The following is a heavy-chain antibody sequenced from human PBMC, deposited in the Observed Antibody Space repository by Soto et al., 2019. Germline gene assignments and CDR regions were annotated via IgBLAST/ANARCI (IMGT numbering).Heavy chain of an antibody. CDR3: ARDDPRKNYDFWSGHYTPDAFDI. J-gene: IGHJ3*02. Sequence: EVQLVESGGGLVQPGGSRRLSCAASGFTFSNNWMSWVRRAPGKGLEWVANIKQEGSEKYIVDSGKVKFTISRANAQNSLYLQMNSLRAEDTAVYYCARDDPRKNYDFWSGHYTPDAFDIWGQGRMVTVSS. D-gene: IGHD3-3*01. CDR1: GFTFSNNW. V-gene: IGHV3-7*01. CDR2: IKQEGSEK.